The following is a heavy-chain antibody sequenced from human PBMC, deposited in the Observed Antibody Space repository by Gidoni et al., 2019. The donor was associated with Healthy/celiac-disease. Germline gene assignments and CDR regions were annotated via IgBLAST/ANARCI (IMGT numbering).Heavy chain of an antibody. V-gene: IGHV3-49*03. D-gene: IGHD5-18*01. J-gene: IGHJ4*02. CDR3: TRRGYSYGAVDY. CDR1: GFTFGDYA. Sequence: EVQLVESGGGLVQPGRSLRLSCTASGFTFGDYAMSWFRQAPGKGLGWVGFIRSKAYGGTTEYAASVKGRFTISRDDSKSIAYLQMNSLKTEDTAVYYCTRRGYSYGAVDYWGQGTLVTVSS. CDR2: IRSKAYGGTT.